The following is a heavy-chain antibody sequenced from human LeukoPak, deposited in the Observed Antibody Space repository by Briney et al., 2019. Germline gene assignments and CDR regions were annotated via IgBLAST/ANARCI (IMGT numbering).Heavy chain of an antibody. CDR1: GGSFSGYY. CDR3: ARLSRSHFWSNYYLDY. J-gene: IGHJ4*02. V-gene: IGHV4-34*01. CDR2: INHSGST. Sequence: SETLSLTCAVYGGSFSGYYWSWIRQPPGKGLEWIGEINHSGSTNYNPSLKSRVTISVDTSRNQFSLKLSSVTAADTAVYYCARLSRSHFWSNYYLDYWGQGTLVTVSS. D-gene: IGHD3-3*02.